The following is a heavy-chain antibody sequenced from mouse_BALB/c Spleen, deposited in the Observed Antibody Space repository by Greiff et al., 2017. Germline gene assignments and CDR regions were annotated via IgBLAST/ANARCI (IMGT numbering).Heavy chain of an antibody. D-gene: IGHD2-3*01. J-gene: IGHJ3*01. Sequence: QVQLKESGPGLVAPSQSLSITCTVSGFSLTSYGVHWVRQPPGKGLEWLGVIWAGRSTNYNSALMSRLSISKDNSKSQVFLKMNSLQTDDTAMYYWARFDDGYPAWFAYWGQGTLVTVSA. CDR1: GFSLTSYG. V-gene: IGHV2-9*02. CDR3: ARFDDGYPAWFAY. CDR2: IWAGRST.